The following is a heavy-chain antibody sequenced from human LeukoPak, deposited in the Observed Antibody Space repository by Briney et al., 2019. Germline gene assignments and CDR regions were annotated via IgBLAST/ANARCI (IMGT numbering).Heavy chain of an antibody. CDR2: IYHSGST. CDR3: ARDGGAVAGRVGWFDP. CDR1: GGSISSYY. D-gene: IGHD6-19*01. Sequence: SETLSLTCTVSGGSISSYYWSWIRQPAGKGLEWIGEIYHSGSTNYNPSLKSRVTISVDKSKNQFSLKLSSVTAADTAVYYCARDGGAVAGRVGWFDPWGQGTLVTVSS. V-gene: IGHV4-59*12. J-gene: IGHJ5*02.